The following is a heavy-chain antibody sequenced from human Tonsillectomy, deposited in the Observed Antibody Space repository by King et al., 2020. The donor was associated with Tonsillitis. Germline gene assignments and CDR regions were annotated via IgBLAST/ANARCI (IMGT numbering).Heavy chain of an antibody. CDR3: ARAIYDSSGSGYNFDF. Sequence: QLQESGPGLVKPSQTLSLTCTVSGGSSRSGGYYWSWIRQHPGKGLEWIGYTYYSGSTYYNPSLKSRVTISVDTSKHQFSLKLSSVTAADTAVYYCARAIYDSSGSGYNFDFWGQGTLVTVSS. CDR2: TYYSGST. D-gene: IGHD3-22*01. CDR1: GGSSRSGGYY. J-gene: IGHJ4*02. V-gene: IGHV4-31*03.